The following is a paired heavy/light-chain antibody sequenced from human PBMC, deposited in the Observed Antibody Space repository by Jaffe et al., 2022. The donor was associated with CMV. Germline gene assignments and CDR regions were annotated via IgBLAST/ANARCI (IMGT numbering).Heavy chain of an antibody. J-gene: IGHJ4*02. CDR2: IDPRDSYT. CDR3: ARLGSHCSYGSCYLYYSDY. Sequence: EVHLVQSGAELKKPGESLKISCQGSGYSIASNWITWVRQVPGKGLEWMGRIDPRDSYTDYSPSFQGHVTMSIDKSTDTAYLQWSSLKASDTAIYYCARLGSHCSYGSCYLYYSDYWGQGTLVTVSS. D-gene: IGHD2-15*01. V-gene: IGHV5-10-1*03. CDR1: GYSIASNW.
Light chain of an antibody. Sequence: EIVLTQSPGTLSLSPGERATLFCRASESFGSSYLAWYQQKPGQAPRLLIYGASNRATGIPDRFSGSGSGTEFTLIINRLEPEDFAVYYCQQHGSSPFAFGQGTKVEI. CDR1: ESFGSSY. CDR2: GAS. J-gene: IGKJ2*01. CDR3: QQHGSSPFA. V-gene: IGKV3-20*01.